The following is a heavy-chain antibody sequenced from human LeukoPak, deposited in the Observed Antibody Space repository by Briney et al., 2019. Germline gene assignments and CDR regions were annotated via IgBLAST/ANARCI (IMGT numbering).Heavy chain of an antibody. CDR2: INHSGST. CDR3: ARSLSSSGIDY. Sequence: PSETLSLTCAVYGGSFSGYYWSWIRQPPGKGLEWIGEINHSGSTNYNPSLKSRVTISVDTSKNQFSLKLSSVTAADTAVYYCARSLSSSGIDYWGQGTLVTVPS. CDR1: GGSFSGYY. J-gene: IGHJ4*02. V-gene: IGHV4-34*01. D-gene: IGHD6-6*01.